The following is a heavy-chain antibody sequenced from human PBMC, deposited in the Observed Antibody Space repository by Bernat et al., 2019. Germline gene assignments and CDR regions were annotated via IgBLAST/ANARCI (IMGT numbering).Heavy chain of an antibody. CDR1: GGTFSSYA. Sequence: QVQLVQSGAEVKKPGSSVKVSCKASGGTFSSYAISWVRQAPGQGLEWMGGIIPIFGTANYAQKCQGRVTITADESTSTAYMELSSLRSEDTAVYYCARGDSSSYYYYYYYMDVWGKGTTVTVSS. J-gene: IGHJ6*03. CDR2: IIPIFGTA. D-gene: IGHD6-13*01. V-gene: IGHV1-69*01. CDR3: ARGDSSSYYYYYYYMDV.